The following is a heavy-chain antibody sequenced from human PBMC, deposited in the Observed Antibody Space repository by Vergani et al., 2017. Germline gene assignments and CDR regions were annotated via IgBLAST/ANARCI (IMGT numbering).Heavy chain of an antibody. CDR2: IYSGGST. Sequence: EVQLVESGGGLIQPGGSLRLSCAASGFTVSSNYMSWVRQAPGEGLEWVSVIYSGGSTYYADSVKGRFTISRDNSKNTLYLQMNSLRAEDTALYYCAKGPGNDKSYFDYWGQEPWSPSPQ. CDR1: GFTVSSNY. D-gene: IGHD3-22*01. CDR3: AKGPGNDKSYFDY. V-gene: IGHV3-53*01. J-gene: IGHJ4*01.